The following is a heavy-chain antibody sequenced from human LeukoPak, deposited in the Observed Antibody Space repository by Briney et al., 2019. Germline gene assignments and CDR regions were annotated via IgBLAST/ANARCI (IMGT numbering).Heavy chain of an antibody. CDR2: IKQDGSEK. Sequence: GALRLSCAASGFTFSSYWMSWVRHAPGKGLEWVANIKQDGSEKYYVDSVKGRFTISRDNAKNSLYLQMNSLRAEDTAVYYCARGRTALLWFGELPEEWFDYWGQGTLVTVSS. D-gene: IGHD3-10*01. V-gene: IGHV3-7*01. CDR1: GFTFSSYW. J-gene: IGHJ4*02. CDR3: ARGRTALLWFGELPEEWFDY.